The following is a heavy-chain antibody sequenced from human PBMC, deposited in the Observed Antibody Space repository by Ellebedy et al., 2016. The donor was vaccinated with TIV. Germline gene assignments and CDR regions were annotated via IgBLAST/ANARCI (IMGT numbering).Heavy chain of an antibody. J-gene: IGHJ4*02. CDR1: GGSITTTNYY. CDR2: VHQRGSG. CDR3: ARAFYTMAVFDY. V-gene: IGHV4-39*06. Sequence: SETLSLXXAVSGGSITTTNYYWAWIRQSPGKGLEWIGSVHQRGSGYSRPSLRGRITMAVDTSKNEFPLRLNSVTAADTAVYYCARAFYTMAVFDYWGQGTLVTVSS. D-gene: IGHD2/OR15-2a*01.